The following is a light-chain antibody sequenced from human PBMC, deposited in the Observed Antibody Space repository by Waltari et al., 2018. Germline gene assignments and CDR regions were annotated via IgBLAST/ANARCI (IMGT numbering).Light chain of an antibody. Sequence: QSALTQTASVSGSPGPSITISCTGTSSDVGSYNLVSWYQQHPGKVPKFMIYEGSERPSGVSNRFSGTKSGNTATLTISGLQAEDEADYYCCSYAGSNSWVFGGGTKLTVV. CDR2: EGS. V-gene: IGLV2-23*01. CDR3: CSYAGSNSWV. CDR1: SSDVGSYNL. J-gene: IGLJ3*02.